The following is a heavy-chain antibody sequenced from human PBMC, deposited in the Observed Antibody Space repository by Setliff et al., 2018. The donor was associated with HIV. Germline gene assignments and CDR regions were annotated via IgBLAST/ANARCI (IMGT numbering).Heavy chain of an antibody. CDR2: VSNEGDT. CDR3: VRGHCNSDKCWYTWFDP. CDR1: GYTFSSYG. D-gene: IGHD2-2*01. Sequence: SVKVSCKASGYTFSSYGISWVRQAPGQGLEWVGWVSNEGDTNYAQKYQDRVTLTTDTTTTTAYMELRGLRSDDTAVYYCVRGHCNSDKCWYTWFDPWGQGTLVTVSS. J-gene: IGHJ5*02. V-gene: IGHV1-18*01.